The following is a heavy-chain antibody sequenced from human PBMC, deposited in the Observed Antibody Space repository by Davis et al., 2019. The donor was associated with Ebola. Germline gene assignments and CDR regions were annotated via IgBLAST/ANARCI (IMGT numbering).Heavy chain of an antibody. J-gene: IGHJ6*02. CDR3: ARFRGYCSSTSCYSHYYGMDV. Sequence: PSETLSLTCAVYGGSFSGYYWSWIRQPPGKGLEWIGEINHSGSTNYNPSPKSRVTISVDTSKNQFSLKLSSVTAADTAVYYCARFRGYCSSTSCYSHYYGMDVWGQGTTVTVSS. CDR2: INHSGST. CDR1: GGSFSGYY. D-gene: IGHD2-2*01. V-gene: IGHV4-34*01.